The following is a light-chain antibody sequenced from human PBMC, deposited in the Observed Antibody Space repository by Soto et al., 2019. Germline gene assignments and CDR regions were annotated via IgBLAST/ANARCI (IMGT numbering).Light chain of an antibody. J-gene: IGKJ2*01. Sequence: EIVLPQSPGTLSLSPGERATLACRASQSVSSSYLAWYQQKPGQAPRLLIYGASSRATGIPDRFSGSGSGTDFTLSIIRLEPEYFAVKHCKQYGTSPPYTYGQGTKREIK. CDR3: KQYGTSPPYT. CDR2: GAS. V-gene: IGKV3-20*01. CDR1: QSVSSSY.